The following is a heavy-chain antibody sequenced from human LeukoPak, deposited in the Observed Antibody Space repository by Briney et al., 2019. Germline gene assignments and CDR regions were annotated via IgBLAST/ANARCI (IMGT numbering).Heavy chain of an antibody. Sequence: SETLSLTCTVSGGSISSTTYYWGWIRQPPGKGLEWIGSIYHSGSSYYNPSLNSRVTISVDTSKNQFSLKLSSVTAADTAVYYCARGYSSSWYPNWFDPWGQGTLVTVSS. CDR1: GGSISSTTYY. V-gene: IGHV4-39*07. CDR2: IYHSGSS. D-gene: IGHD6-13*01. CDR3: ARGYSSSWYPNWFDP. J-gene: IGHJ5*02.